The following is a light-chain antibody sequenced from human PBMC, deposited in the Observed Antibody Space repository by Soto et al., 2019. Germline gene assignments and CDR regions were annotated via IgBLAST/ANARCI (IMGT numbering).Light chain of an antibody. Sequence: QLVLTQPPSASGTPGQRVTISCSGSSSNIGSTTVNWYQQLPGTAPKLLIYSNNQRPSGVPDRFSGSKSGTSASLAISGLQSEDEAHYYCATWDDSLNDVLFGGGTKVTVL. CDR2: SNN. CDR1: SSNIGSTT. J-gene: IGLJ2*01. V-gene: IGLV1-44*01. CDR3: ATWDDSLNDVL.